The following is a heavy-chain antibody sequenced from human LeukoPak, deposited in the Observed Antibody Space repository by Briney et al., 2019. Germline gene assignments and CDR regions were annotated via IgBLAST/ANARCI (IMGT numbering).Heavy chain of an antibody. CDR2: ISSSGSTI. CDR3: ARDGGDGYNPNWFDP. D-gene: IGHD5-24*01. J-gene: IGHJ5*02. Sequence: GGSLRLSCAASGFTFGSYEMNWVRQAPGKGLEWVSYISSSGSTIYYADSVKGRFTISRDNAKNSLYLQMNSLRAEDTAVYYCARDGGDGYNPNWFDPWGQGTLVTVSS. CDR1: GFTFGSYE. V-gene: IGHV3-48*03.